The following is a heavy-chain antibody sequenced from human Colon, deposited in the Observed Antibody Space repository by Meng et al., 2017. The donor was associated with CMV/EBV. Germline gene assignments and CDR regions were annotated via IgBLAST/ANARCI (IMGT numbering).Heavy chain of an antibody. CDR2: IHASGTT. Sequence: ESLKISCAASGVSVSTNIMNWVRQAPGKGLEWVSLIHASGTTYYADSVKGRFTISRDDSKNTLYLQMNSLRAEDTAVYYCARKPNYLGMDVWGHGTTVTVSS. V-gene: IGHV3-53*01. CDR3: ARKPNYLGMDV. CDR1: GVSVSTNI. J-gene: IGHJ6*02.